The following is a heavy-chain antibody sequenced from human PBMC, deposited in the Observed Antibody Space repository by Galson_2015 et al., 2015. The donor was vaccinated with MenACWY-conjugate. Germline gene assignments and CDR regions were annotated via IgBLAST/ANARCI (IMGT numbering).Heavy chain of an antibody. D-gene: IGHD3-10*01. J-gene: IGHJ4*02. CDR1: GFTFSSYG. CDR2: IAHDSSPI. Sequence: SLRLSCAASGFTFSSYGMNWVLQAPGKGLEWVSYIAHDSSPIYYAGSVKGRFTITRDNVLNILYLQMSRLRDEDTAVYFCARDWFGESFPYWGQGILVTVSS. V-gene: IGHV3-48*02. CDR3: ARDWFGESFPY.